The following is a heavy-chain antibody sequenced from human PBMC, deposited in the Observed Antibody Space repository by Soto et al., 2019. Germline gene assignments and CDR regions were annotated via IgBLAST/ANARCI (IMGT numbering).Heavy chain of an antibody. Sequence: PGESLKISCKGSGYSFTSYWIGCVRQMPGKGLEWMGIIYPGDSDTRYSPSFQGQVTISADKSISTAYLQWSSLKASDTAMYYCASAIVVVPAAINHDAFDIWGQGTMVTVSS. V-gene: IGHV5-51*01. J-gene: IGHJ3*02. CDR3: ASAIVVVPAAINHDAFDI. D-gene: IGHD2-2*01. CDR2: IYPGDSDT. CDR1: GYSFTSYW.